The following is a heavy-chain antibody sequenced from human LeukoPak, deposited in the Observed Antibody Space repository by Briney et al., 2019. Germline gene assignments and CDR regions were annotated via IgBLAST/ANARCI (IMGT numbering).Heavy chain of an antibody. CDR1: GGSISSHY. J-gene: IGHJ3*02. Sequence: KPSETLSLTCTISGGSISSHYWSWIWQPPGKGLEWIGYISYIGSTNYNPSLKSRVTISVDTSKNQFSLKLTSVTAADAAVYFCARDPTTVTKGLDIWGQGTMVTVSS. D-gene: IGHD4-17*01. V-gene: IGHV4-59*11. CDR3: ARDPTTVTKGLDI. CDR2: ISYIGST.